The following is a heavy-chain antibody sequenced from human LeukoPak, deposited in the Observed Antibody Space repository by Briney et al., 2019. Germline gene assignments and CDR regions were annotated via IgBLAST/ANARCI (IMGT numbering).Heavy chain of an antibody. CDR1: GGSISNY. CDR3: ARLYSGSYIY. CDR2: INHSGST. V-gene: IGHV4-34*01. Sequence: PSETLSLTCTVSGGSISNYWSWIRQPPGKGLEWIGEINHSGSTNYNPSLKSRVTISVDTSKNQFSLKLSSVTAADTAVYYCARLYSGSYIYWGQGTLVTVSS. J-gene: IGHJ4*02. D-gene: IGHD1-26*01.